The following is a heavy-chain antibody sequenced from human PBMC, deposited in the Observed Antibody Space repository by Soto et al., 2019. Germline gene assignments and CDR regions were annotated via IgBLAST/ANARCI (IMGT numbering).Heavy chain of an antibody. CDR1: GGSFSGYY. CDR2: INHSGST. J-gene: IGHJ6*03. D-gene: IGHD2-15*01. CDR3: ARGSTGYCSGGSCYYGNYYYYMDV. Sequence: SETLSLTCAVYGGSFSGYYWSWVRQPPGKGLEWIGEINHSGSTNYNPSLKSRVTISVDTSKNQFSLKLSSVTAADTAVYYCARGSTGYCSGGSCYYGNYYYYMDVWGKGTTVTSP. V-gene: IGHV4-34*01.